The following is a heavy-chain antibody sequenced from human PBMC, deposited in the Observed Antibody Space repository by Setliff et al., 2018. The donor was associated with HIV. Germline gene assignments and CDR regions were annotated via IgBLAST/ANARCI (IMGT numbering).Heavy chain of an antibody. D-gene: IGHD6-19*01. CDR3: AKGRYSSGANYYYYYMDV. Sequence: GGSLRLSCAASGFTFSDYWMTWVRQAPGKGLEWVANIKHDGSEKYCADSVKGRFTISRDNSKNTLYLQMNSLRAEDTAVYYCAKGRYSSGANYYYYYMDVWGKGTTVTVSS. V-gene: IGHV3-7*03. CDR2: IKHDGSEK. J-gene: IGHJ6*03. CDR1: GFTFSDYW.